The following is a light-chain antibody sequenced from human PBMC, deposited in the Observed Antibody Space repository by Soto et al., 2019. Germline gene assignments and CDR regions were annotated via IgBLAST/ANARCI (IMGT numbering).Light chain of an antibody. CDR3: QQNHRLT. CDR1: QKIDDW. J-gene: IGKJ1*01. V-gene: IGKV1-5*03. Sequence: DVQMTQSPSTLAASVGDRVTITCRASQKIDDWMAWYQQKPGKAPKLLIYRASNLESGVPSRFSGSGSGTELTLTSSSLQPDDFSSYYCQQNHRLTFGQGTKVEIK. CDR2: RAS.